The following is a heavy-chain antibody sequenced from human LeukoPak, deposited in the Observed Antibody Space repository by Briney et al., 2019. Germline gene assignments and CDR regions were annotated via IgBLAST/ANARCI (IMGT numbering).Heavy chain of an antibody. CDR1: GGTFSGYY. D-gene: IGHD3-10*01. Sequence: SETLSLTSAVYGGTFSGYYWSWIRQPPGQGLEWSGEINHSGSTNYNPSLKSRVTISVDTSKNQFSLKLSSVTAADTAVYYCARVRGYGSGSYYPEFTRTYGMDVWGKGTTVTVSS. CDR3: ARVRGYGSGSYYPEFTRTYGMDV. V-gene: IGHV4-34*01. J-gene: IGHJ6*04. CDR2: INHSGST.